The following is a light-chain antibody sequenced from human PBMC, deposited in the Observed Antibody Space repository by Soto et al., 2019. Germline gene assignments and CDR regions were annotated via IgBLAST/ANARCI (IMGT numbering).Light chain of an antibody. CDR1: QSVSSS. V-gene: IGKV3-11*01. Sequence: EIVLTQSPAILSLSPGERATLSCRASQSVSSSLAWYQQKPGQAPRLLIYDTSNRATDIPPRFSGSGSGTDFTLTINSLEPEDFALYYCQQRYNWPPTFGQGTKVDI. CDR3: QQRYNWPPT. J-gene: IGKJ1*01. CDR2: DTS.